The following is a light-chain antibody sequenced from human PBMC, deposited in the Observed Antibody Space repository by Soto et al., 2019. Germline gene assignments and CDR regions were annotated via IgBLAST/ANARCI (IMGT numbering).Light chain of an antibody. CDR3: QQSYSTPWT. CDR1: QSISSY. CDR2: AAS. Sequence: DIHMTQFPSSLSASVGDSVTITCRASQSISSYLNWYQQKPGKAPKLLIYAASSLQSGVPSRFSGSGSGTDFTLTISSLQPEDFATYYCQQSYSTPWTFGQGTKVDIK. J-gene: IGKJ1*01. V-gene: IGKV1-39*01.